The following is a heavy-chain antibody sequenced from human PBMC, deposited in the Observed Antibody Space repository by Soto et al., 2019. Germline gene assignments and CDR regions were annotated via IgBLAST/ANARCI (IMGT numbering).Heavy chain of an antibody. Sequence: DVQVVESGGGLVQPGGSLRLSCAVSGFSVSGSYMCWVRQAPGKGLEWVSGVYSGGNAYYADSVKGRFTISRDNSRNTVFLQMNSLRVEDPAVYYCARSKVAWGQGTLVTVSS. V-gene: IGHV3-66*01. J-gene: IGHJ5*02. CDR1: GFSVSGSY. CDR3: ARSKVA. CDR2: VYSGGNA. D-gene: IGHD4-4*01.